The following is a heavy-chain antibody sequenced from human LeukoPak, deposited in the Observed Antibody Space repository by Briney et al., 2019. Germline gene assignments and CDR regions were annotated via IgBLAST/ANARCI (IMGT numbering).Heavy chain of an antibody. CDR2: IIPILGIA. CDR3: AREPRRDGSIGRAFDI. Sequence: SVKVSCKASGGTFSSYAISWVRQAPGQGLEWMGRIIPILGIANYAQKFQGRVTITADKSTSTAYMELSSLRSEDTAVYYCAREPRRDGSIGRAFDIWGQGTMVTVSS. J-gene: IGHJ3*02. V-gene: IGHV1-69*04. CDR1: GGTFSSYA. D-gene: IGHD5-24*01.